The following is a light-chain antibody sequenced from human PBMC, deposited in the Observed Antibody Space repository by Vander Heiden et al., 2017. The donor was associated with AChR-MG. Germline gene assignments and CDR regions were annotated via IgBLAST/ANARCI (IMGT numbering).Light chain of an antibody. V-gene: IGLV2-11*01. Sequence: QSALTQPRSVSGSPGQSVTISCTGASSDVGGYHYVSWYQHPPVKAPKLMIYDVAKRPSGVPDRFSGSKSGNTASLTSAGLQAEDEADYYCCSYAASNPYVFGSGTKVTVL. J-gene: IGLJ1*01. CDR3: CSYAASNPYV. CDR2: DVA. CDR1: SSDVGGYHY.